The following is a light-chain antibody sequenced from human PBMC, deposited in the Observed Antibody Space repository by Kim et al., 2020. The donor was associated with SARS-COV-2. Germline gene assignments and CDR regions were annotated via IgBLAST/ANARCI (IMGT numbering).Light chain of an antibody. V-gene: IGKV3-20*01. J-gene: IGKJ4*01. CDR1: QSVSSGY. CDR3: QQYDNSPLLT. CDR2: GAA. Sequence: SPGERATLSCGASQSVSSGYLAWYQQRPGQPPRLLIYGAANRATGIPDRFSGSGSGTDFTLTISRLEPEDFAVYYCQQYDNSPLLTFGGGTKVDIK.